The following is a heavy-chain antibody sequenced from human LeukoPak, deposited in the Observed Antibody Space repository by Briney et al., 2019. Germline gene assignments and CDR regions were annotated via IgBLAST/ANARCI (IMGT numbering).Heavy chain of an antibody. CDR2: IRYDGSNK. J-gene: IGHJ4*02. CDR3: AKDHGSGWLYYFDY. Sequence: PGGSLRLSCAASGFTFSSYGMHWVRQAPGKGLEWVAFIRYDGSNKYYAGSVKGRFTISRHNSKNTLYLQMNSLRAEDTAVYYCAKDHGSGWLYYFDYWGQGTLVTVSS. CDR1: GFTFSSYG. D-gene: IGHD6-19*01. V-gene: IGHV3-30*02.